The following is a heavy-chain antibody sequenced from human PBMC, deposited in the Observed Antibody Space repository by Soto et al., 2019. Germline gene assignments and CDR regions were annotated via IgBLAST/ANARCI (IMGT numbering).Heavy chain of an antibody. V-gene: IGHV1-18*01. Sequence: QGQLVQSGVEVKKPGASVKVSCSASGNTFTNFGVTWVRQAPGQGLEWMGWIRPYTGDPSYAQKFQGRVTMTIDTSTSTAYLDLTSLTSDDTAVYYCARVIPGAEAWFHPWGQGTLVTVSS. CDR3: ARVIPGAEAWFHP. CDR2: IRPYTGDP. CDR1: GNTFTNFG. D-gene: IGHD2-2*01. J-gene: IGHJ5*02.